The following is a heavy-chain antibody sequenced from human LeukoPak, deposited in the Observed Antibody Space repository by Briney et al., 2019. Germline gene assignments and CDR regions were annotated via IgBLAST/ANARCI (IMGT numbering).Heavy chain of an antibody. Sequence: GGSLRLSCAASGFTFSSYAMSWVRQAPGKGLEWVSAISCSGGSTYYADSVKGRFTISRDNSKNTLYLQMNSLRAEDTAVYYCAKDPYGDYDHYFDYWGQGTLVTVSS. V-gene: IGHV3-23*01. CDR3: AKDPYGDYDHYFDY. J-gene: IGHJ4*02. CDR2: ISCSGGST. CDR1: GFTFSSYA. D-gene: IGHD4-17*01.